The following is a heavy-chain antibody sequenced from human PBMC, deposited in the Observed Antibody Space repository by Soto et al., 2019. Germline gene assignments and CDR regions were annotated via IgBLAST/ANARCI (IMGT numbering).Heavy chain of an antibody. Sequence: GESLKISCKGSGYSFTSYWISWVRQMPWKGLEWMGRIDPSDSYTNYSPSFQGHVTISADKSISTAYLQMNSLRAEDTAVYYCASILVDFGGVIADAFDIWGQGTMVPVSS. CDR1: GYSFTSYW. CDR2: IDPSDSYT. V-gene: IGHV5-10-1*01. J-gene: IGHJ3*02. D-gene: IGHD3-16*02. CDR3: ASILVDFGGVIADAFDI.